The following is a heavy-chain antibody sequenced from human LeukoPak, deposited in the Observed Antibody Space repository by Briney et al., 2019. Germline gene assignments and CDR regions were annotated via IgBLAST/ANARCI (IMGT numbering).Heavy chain of an antibody. D-gene: IGHD3-22*01. CDR2: IIPIFGTA. Sequence: GASVKVSCKASGGTFSSYAISWVRQAPGQGLEWMGGIIPIFGTANYAQKFQGRVTITADESTSTAYMELSSLRSEDTAVYYCAREEGYYDSSGYYPAPINYWGQGTLVTVSS. J-gene: IGHJ4*02. CDR3: AREEGYYDSSGYYPAPINY. CDR1: GGTFSSYA. V-gene: IGHV1-69*13.